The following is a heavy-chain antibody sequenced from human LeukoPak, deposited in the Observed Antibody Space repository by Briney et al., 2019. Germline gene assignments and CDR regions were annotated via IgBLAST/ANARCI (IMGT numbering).Heavy chain of an antibody. CDR2: IYPDDSDT. D-gene: IGHD4-17*01. Sequence: GESLQISCQGSGFIFTSYWVAWVRQVPGKGLEWVGLIYPDDSDTRYSPSFQGQVTISADKSISTAYLQWSSLKASDTAMYYCARPRSAGDYWRFDNNWAFDIWGQGTMVTVSS. CDR1: GFIFTSYW. CDR3: ARPRSAGDYWRFDNNWAFDI. J-gene: IGHJ3*02. V-gene: IGHV5-51*01.